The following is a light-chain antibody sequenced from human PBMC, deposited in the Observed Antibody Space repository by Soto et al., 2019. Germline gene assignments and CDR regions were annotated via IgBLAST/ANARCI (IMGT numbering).Light chain of an antibody. CDR1: QTISSW. V-gene: IGKV1-8*01. CDR3: QQYNSFPWT. CDR2: AAS. J-gene: IGKJ1*01. Sequence: AMRMTQSPSSFSASTGDRVTITCRASQTISSWLAWYQQKPGKAPKRLIYAASSLQSGVPSRFSGSGSGTEFTLTISSLQPEDFATYYCQQYNSFPWTFGLGTKVAIK.